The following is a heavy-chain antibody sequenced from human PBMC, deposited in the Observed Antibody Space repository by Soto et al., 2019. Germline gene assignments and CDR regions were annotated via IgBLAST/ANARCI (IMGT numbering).Heavy chain of an antibody. CDR1: GGSISSSIYY. V-gene: IGHV4-39*01. J-gene: IGHJ3*02. D-gene: IGHD4-17*01. CDR2: IYYSGST. Sequence: QLQLQESGPRLVKPSETLSLTCTVSGGSISSSIYYWGWIRQPPGMGLEWIGSIYYSGSTNCNPSLKSRITMSVDTSRNQFSLRLTSVTAADTAVYYCARHFDYPAAFDIWGHGTVVTVSS. CDR3: ARHFDYPAAFDI.